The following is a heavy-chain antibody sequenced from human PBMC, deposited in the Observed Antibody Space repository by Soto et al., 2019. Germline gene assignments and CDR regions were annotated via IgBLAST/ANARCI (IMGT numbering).Heavy chain of an antibody. V-gene: IGHV1-69*12. Sequence: QVQLVQSGAEVKKPGSSVTVSCKASGGTFSSYAISWVRQAPGQGLEWMGGIIPIFGTANYAQKFQGRVTITADESTSTAYMELSSLRSEDTAVYYCARHPPAVYSYGMDAWGQGTTVNVSS. CDR3: ARHPPAVYSYGMDA. J-gene: IGHJ6*02. CDR2: IIPIFGTA. CDR1: GGTFSSYA.